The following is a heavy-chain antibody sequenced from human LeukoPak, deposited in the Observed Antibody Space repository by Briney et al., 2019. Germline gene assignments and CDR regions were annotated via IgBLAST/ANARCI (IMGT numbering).Heavy chain of an antibody. J-gene: IGHJ2*01. Sequence: GGSLRLSCAASGFTFSNYYIHWVREVPGKGLVSVSHIESDGSSTRYADSVKGRFTISRDNAKNTLYLQMNSLRAEDTAVYYCARRGKYWHLDLWGRGTLVTVSS. CDR2: IESDGSST. CDR1: GFTFSNYY. CDR3: ARRGKYWHLDL. D-gene: IGHD3-10*01. V-gene: IGHV3-74*01.